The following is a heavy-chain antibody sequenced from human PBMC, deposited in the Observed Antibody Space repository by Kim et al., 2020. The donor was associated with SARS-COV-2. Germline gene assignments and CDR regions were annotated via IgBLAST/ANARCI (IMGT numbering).Heavy chain of an antibody. D-gene: IGHD3-3*01. CDR3: ARTPKGPFDFWSGYLNWFDP. Sequence: SETLSLTCTVSGGSISSYYWSWIRQPPGKGLEWIGYIYYSGSTNYNPSLKSRVTISVDTSKNQFSLKLSSVTAADTAVYYCARTPKGPFDFWSGYLNWFDPWGQGTLVTVSS. CDR1: GGSISSYY. J-gene: IGHJ5*02. V-gene: IGHV4-59*08. CDR2: IYYSGST.